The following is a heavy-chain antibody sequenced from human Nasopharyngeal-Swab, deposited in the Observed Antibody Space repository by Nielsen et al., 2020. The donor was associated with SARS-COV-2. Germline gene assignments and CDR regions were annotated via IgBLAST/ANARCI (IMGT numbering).Heavy chain of an antibody. J-gene: IGHJ5*02. CDR2: MNPKSGEV. CDR3: ARGAFGLDHSWFDP. V-gene: IGHV1-8*01. Sequence: ASVKVSCKCSGYSFNRNDINWVRQAPGQGLEWMGWMNPKSGEVGYEQKFQGRVTMTRNTATATAYMELSGLRHGDTAVYYCARGAFGLDHSWFDPWGQGTLVTVSS. CDR1: GYSFNRND. D-gene: IGHD3/OR15-3a*01.